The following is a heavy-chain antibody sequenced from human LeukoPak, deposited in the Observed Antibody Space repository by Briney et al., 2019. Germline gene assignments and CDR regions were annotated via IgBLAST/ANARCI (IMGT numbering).Heavy chain of an antibody. CDR2: IRYDGSNK. D-gene: IGHD6-13*01. Sequence: GGSLRLSCAASGFTFSSYGMHWVRQAPGKGLEWVAFIRYDGSNKYYADSVKGRFTISRDNSKNTLYLQMNSLRAEDTAVYYWATPFPGIAAAGRGLFDYWGQGTLVNVSS. V-gene: IGHV3-30*02. CDR1: GFTFSSYG. CDR3: ATPFPGIAAAGRGLFDY. J-gene: IGHJ4*02.